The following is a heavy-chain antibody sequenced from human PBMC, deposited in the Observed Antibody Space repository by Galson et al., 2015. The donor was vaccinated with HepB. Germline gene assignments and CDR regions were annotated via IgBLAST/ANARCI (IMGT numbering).Heavy chain of an antibody. V-gene: IGHV4-39*01. CDR3: ARHYYEDWPESAFDP. D-gene: IGHD3-22*01. CDR2: IYYSGST. J-gene: IGHJ5*02. Sequence: ETLSLTCTVSGGSISSSSYYWGWIRQPPGKGLEWIGSIYYSGSTYYNPSLKSRVTISVDTSKNQFSLKLSSVTAADTAVYYCARHYYEDWPESAFDPWGQGTLVTVSS. CDR1: GGSISSSSYY.